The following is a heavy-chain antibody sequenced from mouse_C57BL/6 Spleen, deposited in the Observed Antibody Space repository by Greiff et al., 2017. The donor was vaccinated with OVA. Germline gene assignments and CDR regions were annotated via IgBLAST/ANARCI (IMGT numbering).Heavy chain of an antibody. CDR3: TRWGYYGSSPWFAY. V-gene: IGHV1-15*01. J-gene: IGHJ3*01. CDR1: GYTFTDYE. Sequence: QVQLQQSGAELVRPGASVTLSCKAPGYTFTDYEMHWVKQTPVHGLEWIGAIDPETGGTAYNQKFKGKAILTADKSSSTAYMELRSLTSEDSAVYYCTRWGYYGSSPWFAYWGQGTLVTVSA. CDR2: IDPETGGT. D-gene: IGHD1-1*01.